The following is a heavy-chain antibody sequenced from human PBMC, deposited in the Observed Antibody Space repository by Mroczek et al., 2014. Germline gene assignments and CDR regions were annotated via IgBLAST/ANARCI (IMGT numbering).Heavy chain of an antibody. V-gene: IGHV3-33*01. Sequence: VQLVETGGGVVQPGRSLRLSCAASGFTFSSYGMHWVRQAPGKGLEWVAVIWYDGSNKYYADSVKGRFTISRDNSKNTLYLQMNSLRAEDTAVYYCARGLTVVVPAAPADAFDIWGQGTMVTVSS. J-gene: IGHJ3*02. CDR3: ARGLTVVVPAAPADAFDI. D-gene: IGHD2-2*01. CDR2: IWYDGSNK. CDR1: GFTFSSYG.